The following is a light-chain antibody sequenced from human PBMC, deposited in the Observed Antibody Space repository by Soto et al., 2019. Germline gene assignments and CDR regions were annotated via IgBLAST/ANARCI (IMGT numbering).Light chain of an antibody. V-gene: IGKV3-20*01. CDR1: QTVSSTS. CDR2: GAS. CDR3: QQYGTSPLT. Sequence: EIVLTQSPGTLSLSPGERATLSCRTSQTVSSTSLAWYQQKPGQAPRLLIYGASGRATGIPDRFSGSGSGTGFTLTVSRLEPEDFVVYYCQQYGTSPLTFGPGTKVDLK. J-gene: IGKJ3*01.